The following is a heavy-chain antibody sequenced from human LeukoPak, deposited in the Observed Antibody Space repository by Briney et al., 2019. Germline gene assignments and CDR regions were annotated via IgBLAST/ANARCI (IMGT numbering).Heavy chain of an antibody. D-gene: IGHD6-13*01. J-gene: IGHJ5*02. CDR1: GYTFTGYY. V-gene: IGHV1-2*02. CDR3: ARSSGVAAARYNWFDP. CDR2: IDPNRGGT. Sequence: ASVKVSCKSSGYTFTGYYMHWVRQAPGQGLEWMGWIDPNRGGTNYPQKLQGRVTITRDTSISAAYMELTRLRSDDTAVYFCARSSGVAAARYNWFDPWGQGTLVTVSS.